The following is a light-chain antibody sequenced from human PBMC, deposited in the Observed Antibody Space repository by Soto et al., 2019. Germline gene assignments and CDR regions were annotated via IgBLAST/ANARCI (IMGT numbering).Light chain of an antibody. J-gene: IGKJ1*01. V-gene: IGKV3-20*01. CDR3: QQYGRTGT. CDR2: GAS. Sequence: EIVLTQSPGTLSLAPGERATLSCRASQSVSSNHLAWYQQKPGQSPRLLIYGASNRATGIPDRFSGSGSGTDFTLNISRLEPEDFAVYYCQQYGRTGTFGQGTKVDIX. CDR1: QSVSSNH.